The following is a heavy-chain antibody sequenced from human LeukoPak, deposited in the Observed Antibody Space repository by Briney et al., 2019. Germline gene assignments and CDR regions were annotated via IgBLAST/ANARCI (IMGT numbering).Heavy chain of an antibody. CDR3: AKDGLSTIFGVVISSFDY. CDR2: ISGSGGST. CDR1: GFTFSSYA. Sequence: GGSLRLSCAASGFTFSSYAMSWVRQAPGKGLEWVSAISGSGGSTYYADSVKGRFTISRDNSKNTLYLQMNSLRAEDTAVYYCAKDGLSTIFGVVISSFDYWGQGTLVTVSS. V-gene: IGHV3-23*01. D-gene: IGHD3-3*01. J-gene: IGHJ4*02.